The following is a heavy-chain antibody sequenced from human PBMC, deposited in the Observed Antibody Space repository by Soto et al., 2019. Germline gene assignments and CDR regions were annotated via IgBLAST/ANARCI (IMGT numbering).Heavy chain of an antibody. CDR2: ISYDGSNK. Sequence: GRSLRLSCAASGFTFSSYGMHWVRQAPGKGLERVAVISYDGSNKYYADSVKGRFTISRDNSKNTLYLQMNSLRAEDTAVYYCAKEVRPYYYGSGSPFDYWGQGTLVTVSS. V-gene: IGHV3-30*18. CDR3: AKEVRPYYYGSGSPFDY. CDR1: GFTFSSYG. D-gene: IGHD3-10*01. J-gene: IGHJ4*02.